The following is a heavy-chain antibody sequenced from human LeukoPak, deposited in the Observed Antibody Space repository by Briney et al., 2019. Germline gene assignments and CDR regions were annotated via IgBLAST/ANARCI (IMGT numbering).Heavy chain of an antibody. CDR2: IKKDGREK. CDR1: GFTFSTSW. V-gene: IGHV3-7*01. J-gene: IGHJ4*02. Sequence: GGSLRLSCAASGFTFSTSWMSWVRQAPGKGLEWVANIKKDGREKYYADSVKGRFTISRDNAKNSLYLQMNSLRDEDTAVYYCASEGGSVAPSYFNYWGQGTLVTVSS. D-gene: IGHD3-16*01. CDR3: ASEGGSVAPSYFNY.